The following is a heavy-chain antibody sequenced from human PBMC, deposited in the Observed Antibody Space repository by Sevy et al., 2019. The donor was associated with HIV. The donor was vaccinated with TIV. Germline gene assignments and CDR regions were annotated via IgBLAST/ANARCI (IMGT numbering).Heavy chain of an antibody. CDR3: ARRYFDL. Sequence: GGSLRLSCAASGFTFSSYWMHWVRQAPGKGLVWVSRINSDGSSTSYADSVKGRFTISRDNAKESLYLQMSNLRVEDTAIYYCARRYFDLWGQGILVTVSS. J-gene: IGHJ4*02. CDR1: GFTFSSYW. V-gene: IGHV3-74*01. CDR2: INSDGSST.